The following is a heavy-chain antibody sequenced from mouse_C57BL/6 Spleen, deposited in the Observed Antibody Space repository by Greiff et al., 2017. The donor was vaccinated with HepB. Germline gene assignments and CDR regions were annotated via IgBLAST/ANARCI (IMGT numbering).Heavy chain of an antibody. J-gene: IGHJ1*03. Sequence: QVQLKQSGPELVKPGASVKISCKASGYAFSSSWMNWVKQRPGKGLEWIGRIYPGDGDTNYNGKFKGKATLTADKSSSTAYMQLSSLTSEDSAVYFWASYFITTVVGYFDVWGTGTTVTVSS. CDR2: IYPGDGDT. CDR1: GYAFSSSW. V-gene: IGHV1-82*01. D-gene: IGHD1-1*01. CDR3: ASYFITTVVGYFDV.